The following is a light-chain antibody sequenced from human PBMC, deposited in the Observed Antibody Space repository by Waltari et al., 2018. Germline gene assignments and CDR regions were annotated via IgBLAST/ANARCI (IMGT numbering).Light chain of an antibody. V-gene: IGKV1-8*01. CDR3: QQYYDYQRS. CDR1: QSVRTY. Sequence: AIRMTQSPSSLSASTGDRVTITCRASQSVRTYLAWNQQKPGKAPKLLISAASTLQRGVPLRFSGSGSGTDFTLSISCLQSEDFATYYCQQYYDYQRSFGQGTKVEIK. CDR2: AAS. J-gene: IGKJ1*01.